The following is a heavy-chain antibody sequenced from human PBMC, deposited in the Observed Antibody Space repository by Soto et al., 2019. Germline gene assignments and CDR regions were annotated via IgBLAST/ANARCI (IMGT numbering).Heavy chain of an antibody. Sequence: QVQLVQSGAEVKKPGSSVKVSCKASGGTFSDYGISWVRQAPGQGLEWMGGLSPICGTANYAQKSQGRVTIIGDDSTTAAYRELSSLRYEDTAVYYCARGWDHYDSSGLLTWFDPWGQGTLVTVSS. CDR1: GGTFSDYG. V-gene: IGHV1-69*01. J-gene: IGHJ5*02. CDR2: LSPICGTA. CDR3: ARGWDHYDSSGLLTWFDP. D-gene: IGHD3-22*01.